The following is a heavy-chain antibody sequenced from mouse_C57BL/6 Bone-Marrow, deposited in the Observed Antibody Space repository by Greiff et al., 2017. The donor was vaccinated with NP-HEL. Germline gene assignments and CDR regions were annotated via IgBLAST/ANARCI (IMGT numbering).Heavy chain of an antibody. CDR3: ARSETDIAMDY. Sequence: QVQLKQPGAELVKPGASVKMSCKASGYTFTSYWITWVKQRPGQGLEWIGDIYPGSGSTNYNEKFKSKATLTVDTSSSTAYMQLSSLTSEDSAVYYCARSETDIAMDYWGQGTSVTVSS. CDR1: GYTFTSYW. J-gene: IGHJ4*01. D-gene: IGHD1-3*01. CDR2: IYPGSGST. V-gene: IGHV1-55*01.